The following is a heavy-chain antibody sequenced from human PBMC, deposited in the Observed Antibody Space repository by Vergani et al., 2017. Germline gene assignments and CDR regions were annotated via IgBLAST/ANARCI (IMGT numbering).Heavy chain of an antibody. V-gene: IGHV4-59*08. CDR2: IYYSGST. CDR3: ARLGRPAVAGSRYYYYGMDV. Sequence: QVQLQESGPGLVKPSETLSLTCTVSGGSISSYYWSWIRQPPGKGLEWIGYIYYSGSTNYNPSLKSPVTISVDTSKNQFSLKLSSVTAAETAWYYFARLGRPAVAGSRYYYYGMDVWGQGTTVTVSS. J-gene: IGHJ6*02. CDR1: GGSISSYY. D-gene: IGHD6-19*01.